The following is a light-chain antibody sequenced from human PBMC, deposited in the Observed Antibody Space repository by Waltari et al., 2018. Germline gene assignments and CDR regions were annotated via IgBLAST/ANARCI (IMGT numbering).Light chain of an antibody. Sequence: EIVMTQSPATLSVSPGERATLSCRASQSVSSNLAWYQQKPGQAPRRLIYGASTRATGNPAKFSGRGSGTEVTLTISSLQSAEFSVYYCQQYNNLALITFGQGTRLEIK. CDR3: QQYNNLALIT. CDR1: QSVSSN. V-gene: IGKV3-15*01. CDR2: GAS. J-gene: IGKJ5*01.